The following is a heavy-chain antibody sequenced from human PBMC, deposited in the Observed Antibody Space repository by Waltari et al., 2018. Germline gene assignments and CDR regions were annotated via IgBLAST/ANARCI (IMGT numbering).Heavy chain of an antibody. D-gene: IGHD3-9*01. V-gene: IGHV3-48*03. CDR3: AGVHILSGYGRPFYYYMDV. CDR1: EFIVTRYA. J-gene: IGHJ6*03. CDR2: VSSRDSAA. Sequence: EVQLVESGGALVQPGGSLRLSCEASEFIVTRYAFSWGRQAPGKGLGWLSYVSSRDSAAHYADSVKGRFTMSRDNAKNSVYLQMNSLRAEDTAHYYCAGVHILSGYGRPFYYYMDVWGKGTTVTVSS.